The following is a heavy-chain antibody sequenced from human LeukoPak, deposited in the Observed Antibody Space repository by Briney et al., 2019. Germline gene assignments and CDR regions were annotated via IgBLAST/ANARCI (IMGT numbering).Heavy chain of an antibody. Sequence: PSETLSLTCTVSGGSISSYYWSWIRQPPGKGLEWIGYISNSGSTNYNHSLKSRVTISVDTSRNQFSLKLSSVTAADTAVYYCARERGYSSGWYFDNWGQGTLVTVSS. D-gene: IGHD6-19*01. J-gene: IGHJ4*02. CDR3: ARERGYSSGWYFDN. V-gene: IGHV4-59*01. CDR1: GGSISSYY. CDR2: ISNSGST.